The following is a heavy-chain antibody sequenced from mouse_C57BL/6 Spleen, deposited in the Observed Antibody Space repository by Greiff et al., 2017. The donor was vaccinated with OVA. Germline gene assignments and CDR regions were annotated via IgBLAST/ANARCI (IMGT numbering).Heavy chain of an antibody. V-gene: IGHV1-4*01. CDR1: GYTFTSYT. J-gene: IGHJ3*01. CDR3: ARSGNDYDRFAY. Sequence: VQLVESGAELARPGASVKMSCKASGYTFTSYTMHWVKQRPGQGLEWIGYINPSSGYTKYNQKFKDKATLTADKSSSTAYMQLSSLTSEDSAVYYCARSGNDYDRFAYWGQGTLVTVSA. CDR2: INPSSGYT. D-gene: IGHD2-4*01.